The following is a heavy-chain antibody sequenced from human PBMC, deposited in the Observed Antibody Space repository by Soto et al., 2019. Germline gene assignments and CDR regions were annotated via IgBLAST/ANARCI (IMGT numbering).Heavy chain of an antibody. V-gene: IGHV1-46*01. J-gene: IGHJ6*02. D-gene: IGHD3-3*01. CDR3: ARDQGTGVRFLEWLFPDYYYGMDV. CDR2: INPSGGST. Sequence: GASVKVSCKASGYTFTSYYMHWVRQAPGQGLEWMGIINPSGGSTSYAQKFQGRVTMTRDTSTSTVYMELSSLRSEDTAVYYCARDQGTGVRFLEWLFPDYYYGMDVWGQGTTVTVSS. CDR1: GYTFTSYY.